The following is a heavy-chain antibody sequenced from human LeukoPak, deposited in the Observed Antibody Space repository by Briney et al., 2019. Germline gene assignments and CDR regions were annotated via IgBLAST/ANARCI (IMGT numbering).Heavy chain of an antibody. CDR3: ASWRLAISDTYYMDV. CDR1: GGTFSSYA. V-gene: IGHV1-69*05. D-gene: IGHD2-21*01. J-gene: IGHJ6*03. CDR2: IIPIFGTA. Sequence: KVSCKASGGTFSSYAISWVRQAPGQGLEWMGGIIPIFGTANYAQKFQGRVTITTDESTSTAYMELSSLRSEDTAVYYCASWRLAISDTYYMDVWGKGTTVTVSS.